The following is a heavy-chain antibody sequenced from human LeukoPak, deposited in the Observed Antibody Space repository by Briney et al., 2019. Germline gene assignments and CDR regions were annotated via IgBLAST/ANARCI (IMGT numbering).Heavy chain of an antibody. CDR3: ARAWDTAMVKTVMNYYYMDV. CDR1: GYTFTSSY. Sequence: ASVKVSCKASGYTFTSSYMHWVRQAPGQGLEWMGIINPSGGSTSYAQKFQGRVTMTRDTSTSTVYMELSSLRSEDTAVYYCARAWDTAMVKTVMNYYYMDVWGKGTTVTVSS. CDR2: INPSGGST. D-gene: IGHD5-18*01. J-gene: IGHJ6*03. V-gene: IGHV1-46*01.